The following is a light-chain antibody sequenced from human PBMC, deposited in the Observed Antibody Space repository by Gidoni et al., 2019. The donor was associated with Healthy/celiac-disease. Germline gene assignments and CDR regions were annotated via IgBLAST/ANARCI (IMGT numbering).Light chain of an antibody. Sequence: DIQMTQSPSSLSASVGDRVTITCRASQSISSYFNWYQQKPGKAPKLLIYAASRLQSGVPSRFSGRGSGTDFTLTISSLQPDAFATYYCQPSYSTLLTFGQGTKVDIK. V-gene: IGKV1-39*01. CDR1: QSISSY. J-gene: IGKJ1*01. CDR3: QPSYSTLLT. CDR2: AAS.